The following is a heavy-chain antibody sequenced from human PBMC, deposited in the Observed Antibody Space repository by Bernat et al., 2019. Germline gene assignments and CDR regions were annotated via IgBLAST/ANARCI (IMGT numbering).Heavy chain of an antibody. J-gene: IGHJ3*02. V-gene: IGHV1-3*01. CDR3: ARHYVVAARPGAFDI. CDR1: GYTFTSYA. Sequence: QVQLVQSGAEVKKPGASVKVSCKASGYTFTSYAMHWVRQAPGQRLEWMGWINAGNGNTKYSQKFQGRVTITRDTSASTAYMELSSLRSEDTAVYYCARHYVVAARPGAFDIWGQGTMVTVSS. D-gene: IGHD6-6*01. CDR2: INAGNGNT.